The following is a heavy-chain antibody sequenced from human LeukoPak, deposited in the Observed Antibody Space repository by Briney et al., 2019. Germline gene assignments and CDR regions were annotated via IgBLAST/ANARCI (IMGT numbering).Heavy chain of an antibody. J-gene: IGHJ4*02. V-gene: IGHV1-2*02. CDR1: GYTFTGYY. D-gene: IGHD3-3*01. CDR3: VGVPIELDFWSASGVDY. CDR2: INPNSGGT. Sequence: ASVKVSCKASGYTFTGYYMHWVRQAPGQGLEWMGWINPNSGGTNYAQKFQGRVTMTRDTSISTAYMELSRLRSDDTAVYYCVGVPIELDFWSASGVDYWGQGTLVTVSS.